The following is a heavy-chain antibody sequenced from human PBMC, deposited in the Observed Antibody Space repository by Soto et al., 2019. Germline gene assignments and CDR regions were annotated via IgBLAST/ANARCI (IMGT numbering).Heavy chain of an antibody. D-gene: IGHD3-16*01. Sequence: QVQLVQSGPDVRKSGSSVRVSCKATGGTVSSHAVSWVRLAPGQGLEWIGGIIPMFGTPTYAQKFQGGVTIGADESTSTVFLALSSLNSEDTAVYYCAKTRIMAEYNDYGGNYHDFDFWGQGTMSTPSS. J-gene: IGHJ3*01. CDR2: IIPMFGTP. CDR3: AKTRIMAEYNDYGGNYHDFDF. V-gene: IGHV1-69*01. CDR1: GGTVSSHA.